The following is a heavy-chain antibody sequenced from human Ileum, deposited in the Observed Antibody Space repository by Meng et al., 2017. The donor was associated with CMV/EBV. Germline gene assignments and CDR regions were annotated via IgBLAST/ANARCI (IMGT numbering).Heavy chain of an antibody. CDR3: ARHETYYDYGDYVPQYYFDY. Sequence: GSLRLSCVVSGGSISTTDYYWGWIRQSPGEGLEWIASIFFSGTTNYNPSLKSRVTISVDRSKNQFSLRLSSVTAADTAIYYCARHETYYDYGDYVPQYYFDYWGQGTLVTVSS. CDR2: IFFSGTT. J-gene: IGHJ4*02. V-gene: IGHV4-39*01. CDR1: GGSISTTDYY. D-gene: IGHD4-17*01.